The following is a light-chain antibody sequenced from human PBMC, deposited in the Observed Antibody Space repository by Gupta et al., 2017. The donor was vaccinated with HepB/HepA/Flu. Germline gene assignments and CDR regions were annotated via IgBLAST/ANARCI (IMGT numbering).Light chain of an antibody. J-gene: IGLJ2*01. Sequence: SSALTQDPAVSVALGQTDRITCQGDSLRSYYASWYQQKPGQAPVLVIYGKNNRPSGIPDRFSGSSSGNTASLTITGAQAEDEADYYCNSRDSSGNHRVVFGGGTKLTVL. CDR1: SLRSYY. CDR3: NSRDSSGNHRVV. CDR2: GKN. V-gene: IGLV3-19*01.